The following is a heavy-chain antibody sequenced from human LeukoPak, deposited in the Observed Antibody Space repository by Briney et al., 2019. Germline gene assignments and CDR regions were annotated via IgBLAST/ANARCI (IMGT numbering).Heavy chain of an antibody. V-gene: IGHV3-23*01. D-gene: IGHD5-24*01. CDR1: GFTFTNYA. CDR3: ARGGRTREGVDLFDY. Sequence: GGSLRLSCTASGFTFTNYAMSWVRQAPGKGLEWVSVISGSRGNTYYADSVKGRFTISRDNSKNTLYLQMNSLRAEDTAVYYCARGGRTREGVDLFDYWGQGTLVTVSS. J-gene: IGHJ4*02. CDR2: ISGSRGNT.